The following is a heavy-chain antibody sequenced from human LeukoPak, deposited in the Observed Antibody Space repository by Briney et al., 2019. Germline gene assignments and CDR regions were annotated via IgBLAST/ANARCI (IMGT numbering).Heavy chain of an antibody. CDR3: AKGQYSSGWYLFDY. CDR2: ISGSGGST. Sequence: GGSLRLSCAASGFTFSSYAMSWVRQAPGKGLEWVSAISGSGGSTYYADSVKGPFTISRDNSKNTLYLQMNSLRAEDTAVYYCAKGQYSSGWYLFDYWGQGTLVTVSS. J-gene: IGHJ4*02. D-gene: IGHD6-19*01. CDR1: GFTFSSYA. V-gene: IGHV3-23*01.